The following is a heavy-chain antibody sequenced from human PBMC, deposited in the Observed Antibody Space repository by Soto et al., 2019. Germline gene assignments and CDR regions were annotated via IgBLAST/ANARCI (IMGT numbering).Heavy chain of an antibody. D-gene: IGHD4-17*01. CDR3: ARAHDSGDVDY. CDR1: GYIFSSHD. V-gene: IGHV1-8*01. CDR2: VNPNSGNT. Sequence: QVQLVQSGAEVKEPGASVKVSCKSSGYIFSSHDINWVRXXTXXGXEWMGSVNPNSGNTLYTRRVQGRVTMTSSTSISTAYMELSSLRFXDTAVYYCARAHDSGDVDYWGQGTLVTVSS. J-gene: IGHJ4*02.